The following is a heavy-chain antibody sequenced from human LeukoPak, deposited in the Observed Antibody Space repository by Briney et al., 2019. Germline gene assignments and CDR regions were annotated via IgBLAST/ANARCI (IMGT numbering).Heavy chain of an antibody. CDR3: GKRFLSSHPIYCSIAV. Sequence: PSVKLSCNSSGYNCPNYGISWGRHAPGQGLEWMGWISGKTGNINYAKKFHARATMTRDTTTRTDYQVLRSLRSDDTAVSSCGKRFLSSHPIYCSIAVWGK. V-gene: IGHV1-18*01. CDR2: ISGKTGNI. J-gene: IGHJ6*03. D-gene: IGHD2-15*01. CDR1: GYNCPNYG.